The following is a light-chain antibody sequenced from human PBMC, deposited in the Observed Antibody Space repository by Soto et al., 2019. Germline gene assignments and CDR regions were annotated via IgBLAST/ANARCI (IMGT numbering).Light chain of an antibody. CDR1: QSVSNN. CDR2: GAS. V-gene: IGKV3-15*01. CDR3: QQYNNWLRGT. J-gene: IGKJ1*01. Sequence: EIVMTQSPAILSVSPGERATLSCGASQSVSNNLAWYQQKPGQAPRLLIYGASTWATGVPARFSGSGSGTEFTLTISSLQSEDVAVYFCQQYNNWLRGTFGQGTKVDIK.